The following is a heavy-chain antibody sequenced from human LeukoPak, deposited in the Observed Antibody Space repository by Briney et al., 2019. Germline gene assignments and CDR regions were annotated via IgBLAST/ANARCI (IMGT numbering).Heavy chain of an antibody. CDR3: ARARNIKFLDY. Sequence: SETLSLTCAVYGGSFSGYYWSWIRQPPGKGLEWIGEINHSGSTNYNPSLKSRVTISVDTSKNQFSLKLSSVTAADTAVYYCARARNIKFLDYWGQGTLVTVSS. CDR2: INHSGST. CDR1: GGSFSGYY. V-gene: IGHV4-34*01. D-gene: IGHD2/OR15-2a*01. J-gene: IGHJ4*02.